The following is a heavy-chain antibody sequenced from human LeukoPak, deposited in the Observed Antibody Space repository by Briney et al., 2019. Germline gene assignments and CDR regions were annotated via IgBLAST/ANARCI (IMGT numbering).Heavy chain of an antibody. D-gene: IGHD3-22*01. CDR1: GYTFTSYD. V-gene: IGHV1-8*03. CDR3: ARGPTSNYDSSGYYTWYYYMDV. Sequence: ASVKVSCKASGYTFTSYDINWVRQATGQGLEWMGWMNPNSGNTGYAQKFQGRVTITRNTSISTAYMELSSLRSEDTAVYYCARGPTSNYDSSGYYTWYYYMDVWGKGTTATVSS. CDR2: MNPNSGNT. J-gene: IGHJ6*03.